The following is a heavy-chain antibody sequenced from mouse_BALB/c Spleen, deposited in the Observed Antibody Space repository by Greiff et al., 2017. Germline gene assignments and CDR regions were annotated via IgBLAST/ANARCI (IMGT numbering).Heavy chain of an antibody. CDR3: ARSGNDPWFAY. Sequence: EVMLVESGGGLVQPGGSRKLSCAASGFTFSSFGMHWVRQAPEKGLEWVAYISSGSSTIYYADTVKGRFTISRDNPKNTLFLQMTSLRSEDTAMYYCARSGNDPWFAYWGQGTLVTVSA. J-gene: IGHJ3*01. CDR2: ISSGSSTI. CDR1: GFTFSSFG. D-gene: IGHD2-3*01. V-gene: IGHV5-17*02.